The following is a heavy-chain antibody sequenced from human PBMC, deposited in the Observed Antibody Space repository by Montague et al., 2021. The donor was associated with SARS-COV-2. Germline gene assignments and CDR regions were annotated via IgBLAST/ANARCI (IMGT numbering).Heavy chain of an antibody. Sequence: SLRLSYAASGFTFNNYAMHWVCQAPGKGLEWVAIISYDGSNKYYADSVKGRFAISRDNSKNTLYLQMNSLRAEDTAVYYCVRASLIKARIAVAGTTVYWGQGTLVTISS. D-gene: IGHD6-19*01. CDR1: GFTFNNYA. CDR2: ISYDGSNK. J-gene: IGHJ4*02. CDR3: VRASLIKARIAVAGTTVY. V-gene: IGHV3-30*09.